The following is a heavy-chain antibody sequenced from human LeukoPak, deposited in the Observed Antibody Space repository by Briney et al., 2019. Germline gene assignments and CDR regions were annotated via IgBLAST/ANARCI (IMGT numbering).Heavy chain of an antibody. V-gene: IGHV1-18*01. D-gene: IGHD6-6*01. J-gene: IGHJ4*02. Sequence: ASVKVSCKASGYTFTSYGISWVRQAPGQGLEWMGWISAYNGNTNYAQKLQGRVTMTTDTSTSTAYMELRSLRSDDTAVYYCARDQSEIWDGSSSNIWGQGTLVTVSS. CDR1: GYTFTSYG. CDR3: ARDQSEIWDGSSSNI. CDR2: ISAYNGNT.